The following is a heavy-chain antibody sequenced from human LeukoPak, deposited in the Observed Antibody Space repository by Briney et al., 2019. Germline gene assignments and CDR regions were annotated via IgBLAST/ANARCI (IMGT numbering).Heavy chain of an antibody. J-gene: IGHJ4*02. V-gene: IGHV3-48*01. D-gene: IGHD4-17*01. CDR3: AKDERDDYGDYRGSDY. CDR1: GFTLSSHS. Sequence: GGSLRLSCAASGFTLSSHSMNWVRQAPGKGLERVSYISSSSSTIYYADSVKGRFTISRDNSKNTLYLQMNSLRAEDTAVYYCAKDERDDYGDYRGSDYWGQGTLVTVSS. CDR2: ISSSSSTI.